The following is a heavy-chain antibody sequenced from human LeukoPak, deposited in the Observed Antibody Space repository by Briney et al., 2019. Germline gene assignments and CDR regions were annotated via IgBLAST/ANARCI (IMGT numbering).Heavy chain of an antibody. Sequence: GGSLRLSCAASGFTFSSYWMSWVRQAPGKGLEWVANIKQDGSEKYYVDSVKGRFTISRDNAKNSLYLQMNSLRAEDTAVYYCARDFSCSSTSCPTKTDDAFDIWGQGTMVTVSS. D-gene: IGHD2-2*01. CDR1: GFTFSSYW. CDR3: ARDFSCSSTSCPTKTDDAFDI. V-gene: IGHV3-7*01. J-gene: IGHJ3*02. CDR2: IKQDGSEK.